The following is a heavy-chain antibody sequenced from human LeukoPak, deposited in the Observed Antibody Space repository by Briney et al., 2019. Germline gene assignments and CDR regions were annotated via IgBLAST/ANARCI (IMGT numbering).Heavy chain of an antibody. J-gene: IGHJ3*02. CDR3: AGGPGGLVRGQWLVLPGNAFDI. Sequence: SETLSLTCTVSGGSIRSYYWSWIRQPPGKGLEWIGFIYYSGNTNYNPSLKSRVTISVDTSKNQFSLELTSVTAADTAVYYCAGGPGGLVRGQWLVLPGNAFDIWGQGTMVTVSS. D-gene: IGHD6-19*01. CDR2: IYYSGNT. CDR1: GGSIRSYY. V-gene: IGHV4-59*01.